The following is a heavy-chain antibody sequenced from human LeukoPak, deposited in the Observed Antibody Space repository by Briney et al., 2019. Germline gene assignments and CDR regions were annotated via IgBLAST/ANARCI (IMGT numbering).Heavy chain of an antibody. J-gene: IGHJ4*02. V-gene: IGHV3-7*01. D-gene: IGHD6-13*01. CDR1: GFTFSTYW. Sequence: GGSLRLSCAASGFTFSTYWMSWVRQAPGKGLEWVANIKQDGSEKYYVDSVKGRFTISRDNAKNSLYLQMNSLRAEDTAMYYWARDSAGNDYWGQGTLVTVSS. CDR2: IKQDGSEK. CDR3: ARDSAGNDY.